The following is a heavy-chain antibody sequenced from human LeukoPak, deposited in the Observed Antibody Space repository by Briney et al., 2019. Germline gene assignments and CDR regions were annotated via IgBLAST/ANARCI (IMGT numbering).Heavy chain of an antibody. J-gene: IGHJ4*02. D-gene: IGHD6-19*01. CDR3: ARDSYSSGWYDGGDY. CDR1: GFTFSSYS. V-gene: IGHV3-21*01. CDR2: ISSSSSYI. Sequence: PGGPLRLSCAASGFTFSSYSMNWVRQAPGKGLEWVSSISSSSSYIYYADSVKGRFTTSRDNAKNSLYLQMNSLRAEDTAVYYCARDSYSSGWYDGGDYWGQGTLVTVSS.